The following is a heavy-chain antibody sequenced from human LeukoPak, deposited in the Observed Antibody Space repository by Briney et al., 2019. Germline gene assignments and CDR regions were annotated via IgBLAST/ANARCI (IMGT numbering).Heavy chain of an antibody. J-gene: IGHJ5*02. CDR3: ASDEVTGPRIAAAGTRWFDT. V-gene: IGHV4-39*01. D-gene: IGHD6-13*01. Sequence: SETLSLTCTVSGGSISSSTYYWGWIRQPLGKGLEWIGSIYYSGSTYYNLSLKSRVTISVDTSKNQFSLKLSSVTAADTAVYYCASDEVTGPRIAAAGTRWFDTWGQGTLVTVSS. CDR2: IYYSGST. CDR1: GGSISSSTYY.